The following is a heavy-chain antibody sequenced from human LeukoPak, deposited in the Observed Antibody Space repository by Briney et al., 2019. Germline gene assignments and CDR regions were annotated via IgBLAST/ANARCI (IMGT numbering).Heavy chain of an antibody. V-gene: IGHV4-30-4*08. CDR2: IYYSGST. J-gene: IGHJ4*02. Sequence: SETLSLTCTVSGGSISSGGYYWSWIRQHPGKGLEWIGYIYYSGSTYYNPSLKSRVTISVDTSKNQFSLKLSSVTAADTAVYYCAREYYDILTGYFRYLDYWGQGTLVTVSS. CDR1: GGSISSGGYY. D-gene: IGHD3-9*01. CDR3: AREYYDILTGYFRYLDY.